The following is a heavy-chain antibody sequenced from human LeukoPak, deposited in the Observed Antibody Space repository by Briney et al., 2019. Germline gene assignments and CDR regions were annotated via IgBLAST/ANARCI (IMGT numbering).Heavy chain of an antibody. CDR3: ARVPDTAIGHGMDV. J-gene: IGHJ6*04. D-gene: IGHD5-18*01. Sequence: SETLSLTCAVSGYSFSSGYYWGWIRQPPGKGLEWIGSIYHSGSTYYNPSLKSRVTISVDTSKNQFSLKLSSVTAADTAVYYCARVPDTAIGHGMDVWGKGTTVTVSS. V-gene: IGHV4-38-2*01. CDR2: IYHSGST. CDR1: GYSFSSGYY.